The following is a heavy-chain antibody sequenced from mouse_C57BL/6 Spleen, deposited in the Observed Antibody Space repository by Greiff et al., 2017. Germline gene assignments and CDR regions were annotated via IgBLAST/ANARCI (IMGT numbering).Heavy chain of an antibody. Sequence: VKLQESGAELARPGASVKLSCKASGYTFTSYGISWVKQRTGQGLEWIGEIYPRSGNTYYNEKFKGKATLTADKSSSTAYMELRSLTSEDSAVYFCARGDYSNYYAMDYWGQGTSVTVSS. CDR3: ARGDYSNYYAMDY. D-gene: IGHD2-5*01. CDR2: IYPRSGNT. CDR1: GYTFTSYG. V-gene: IGHV1-81*01. J-gene: IGHJ4*01.